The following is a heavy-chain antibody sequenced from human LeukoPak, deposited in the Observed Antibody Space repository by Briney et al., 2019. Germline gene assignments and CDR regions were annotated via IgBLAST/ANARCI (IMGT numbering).Heavy chain of an antibody. V-gene: IGHV4-39*01. J-gene: IGHJ4*02. Sequence: SETLSLTCTVSGGSISSSSYYWGWIRQPPGKGLEWIGRIYYSGSTYYNPSLKSRVTISVDTSKNQLSLKLSSVTAADTAVDYCATALRYFDWSSLDYWGQGILVTVSS. CDR2: IYYSGST. D-gene: IGHD3-9*01. CDR1: GGSISSSSYY. CDR3: ATALRYFDWSSLDY.